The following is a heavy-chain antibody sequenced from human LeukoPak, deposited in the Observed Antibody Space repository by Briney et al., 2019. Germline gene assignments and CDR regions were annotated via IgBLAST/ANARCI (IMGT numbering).Heavy chain of an antibody. V-gene: IGHV4-34*01. CDR2: INHSGST. CDR1: GGSFSGYY. Sequence: SETLSLTCAVYGGSFSGYYWSWIRQPPRKGLEWIGEINHSGSTNYNPSLKSRVTISVDTSKKQFSLKLSSVTAADTAVYYCARNYDSSGPPGYWGQGTLVTVSS. D-gene: IGHD3-22*01. J-gene: IGHJ4*02. CDR3: ARNYDSSGPPGY.